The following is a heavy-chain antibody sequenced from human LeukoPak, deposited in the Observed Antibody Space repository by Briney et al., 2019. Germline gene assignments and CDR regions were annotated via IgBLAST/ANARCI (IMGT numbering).Heavy chain of an antibody. CDR1: GGSLSSYY. D-gene: IGHD3-22*01. Sequence: SETLSLTCTVSGGSLSSYYWSWIRQPPGKGLEWIGGIYYSGSTNYHTSLKRRVTISLDPSNHQLSLQLTSVTAADTAVYYCARVGYDYDSSGYYYGRYYFDYWGQGTLVTVSS. J-gene: IGHJ4*02. CDR2: IYYSGST. CDR3: ARVGYDYDSSGYYYGRYYFDY. V-gene: IGHV4-59*08.